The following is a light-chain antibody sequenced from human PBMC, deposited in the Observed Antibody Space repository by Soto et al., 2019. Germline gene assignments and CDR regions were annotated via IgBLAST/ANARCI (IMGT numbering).Light chain of an antibody. CDR2: DVS. Sequence: QSVLTQPASVSGSPGQSITISCTGTSSDVGGYNYVSWYQQHPGKAPKLMIFDVSNRPSWASNRFSGSKSGNTASLTISGLQAEDEGDYYCSSYTSSSTLVVFGGGTKLTVL. V-gene: IGLV2-14*01. CDR1: SSDVGGYNY. CDR3: SSYTSSSTLVV. J-gene: IGLJ2*01.